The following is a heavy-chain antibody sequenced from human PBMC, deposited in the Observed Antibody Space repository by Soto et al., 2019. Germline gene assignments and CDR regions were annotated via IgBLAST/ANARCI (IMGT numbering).Heavy chain of an antibody. V-gene: IGHV4-4*02. CDR3: ARGLLLWFGETEKNYYYYYGMDV. CDR2: IYHSGST. Sequence: TLSLTCAASGGSISSSNWWSWVRQPPGKGLEWIGEIYHSGSTNYNPSLKSRVTISVDKSKNQFSLKLSSVTAADTAVYYCARGLLLWFGETEKNYYYYYGMDVWGQGTTVTVSS. D-gene: IGHD3-10*01. J-gene: IGHJ6*02. CDR1: GGSISSSNW.